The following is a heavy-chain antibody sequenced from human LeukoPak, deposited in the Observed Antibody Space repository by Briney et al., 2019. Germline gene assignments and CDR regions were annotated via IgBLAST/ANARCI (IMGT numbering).Heavy chain of an antibody. D-gene: IGHD1-26*01. V-gene: IGHV4-34*01. CDR2: INHSGST. J-gene: IGHJ4*02. CDR1: GGSFSGYY. Sequence: SETLSLTCAVYGGSFSGYYWSWVRQPPGKGLEWIGEINHSGSTNYNPSLKSRVTISVDTSKNQFSLKLSSVTAADTAVYYCARVSESGGSSPFDYWGQGTLVTVSS. CDR3: ARVSESGGSSPFDY.